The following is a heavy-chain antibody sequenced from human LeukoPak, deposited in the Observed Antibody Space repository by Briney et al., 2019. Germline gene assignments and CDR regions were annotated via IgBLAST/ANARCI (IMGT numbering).Heavy chain of an antibody. J-gene: IGHJ6*04. CDR1: GFTFSSYS. V-gene: IGHV3-21*01. CDR3: ARDYDILTGYYPIHYYYYGMDV. D-gene: IGHD3-9*01. CDR2: ISSSSSYI. Sequence: GGSLRLSCAASGFTFSSYSMNWVRQAPGKGLEWVSSISSSSSYIYYADSVEGRFTISRDNAKNSLYLQMNSLRAEDTAVYYCARDYDILTGYYPIHYYYYGMDVWGKGTTVTVSS.